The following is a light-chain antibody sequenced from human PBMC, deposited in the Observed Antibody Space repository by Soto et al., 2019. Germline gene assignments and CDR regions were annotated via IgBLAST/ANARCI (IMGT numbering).Light chain of an antibody. CDR2: DNN. J-gene: IGLJ1*01. V-gene: IGLV1-51*01. Sequence: QSVLTHPPSVSAAPGQKVTISCSGSSSNIGNNYVSWYQQLPGIAPKLLIFDNNKRPSGIPDRFSGSKSGTSATLAITGLQTGDEADYYCGTWDSRLSTYVFGTGTKVTVL. CDR1: SSNIGNNY. CDR3: GTWDSRLSTYV.